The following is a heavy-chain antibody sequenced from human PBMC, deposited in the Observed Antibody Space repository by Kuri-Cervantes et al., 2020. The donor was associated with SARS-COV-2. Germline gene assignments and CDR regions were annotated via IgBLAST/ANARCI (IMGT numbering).Heavy chain of an antibody. CDR1: GGTFSSYA. J-gene: IGHJ6*03. CDR2: IIPTFGTA. Sequence: SVKVSCKASGGTFSSYAISWVRQAPGQGLEWMGGIIPTFGTANYAQKFQGRVTITADESTSTAYMELSSLRSEDTAVYYCARDDWYRFERSYYMDVWGKGTTVTVSS. V-gene: IGHV1-69*13. D-gene: IGHD3-9*01. CDR3: ARDDWYRFERSYYMDV.